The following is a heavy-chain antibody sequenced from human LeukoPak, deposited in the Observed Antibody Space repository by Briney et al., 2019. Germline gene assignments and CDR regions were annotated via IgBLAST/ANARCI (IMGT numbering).Heavy chain of an antibody. CDR1: GGSVSSFY. CDR3: ARGTKRIAARSSRPDRFDP. Sequence: PSETLSLTCTVSGGSVSSFYWSWIRQPPGKGLEWIGYIYYSGSTNYNPSLKSRVTISVDTSKNQLSLKLSSMTAADTAVYYCARGTKRIAARSSRPDRFDPWGQGTLVTVSS. CDR2: IYYSGST. J-gene: IGHJ5*02. V-gene: IGHV4-59*08. D-gene: IGHD6-6*01.